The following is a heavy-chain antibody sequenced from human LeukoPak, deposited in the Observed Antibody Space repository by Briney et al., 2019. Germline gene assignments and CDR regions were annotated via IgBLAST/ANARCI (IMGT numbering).Heavy chain of an antibody. Sequence: GGSLRLSCAASGFTVSSNYMSWVRQAPGKGLEWVSVIYSGGSTYYADSVKGRFTISRDNSKNTLYLQMNSLRAEDTAVYYCATKNGDSSGYYYVYWGQGTLVTVSS. CDR2: IYSGGST. V-gene: IGHV3-53*01. J-gene: IGHJ4*02. D-gene: IGHD3-22*01. CDR1: GFTVSSNY. CDR3: ATKNGDSSGYYYVY.